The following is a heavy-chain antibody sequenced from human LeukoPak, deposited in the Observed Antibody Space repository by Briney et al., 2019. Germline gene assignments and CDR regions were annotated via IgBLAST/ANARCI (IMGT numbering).Heavy chain of an antibody. J-gene: IGHJ4*02. CDR2: INHSGST. CDR3: AGATRGRGSGLDC. CDR1: GGSFSGYY. V-gene: IGHV4-34*01. D-gene: IGHD2-15*01. Sequence: SETLSLTCAVYGGSFSGYYWSWIRQPPGKGLEWIGEINHSGSTNYNPSLKSRVTISVDTSKNQFSLKLSSVTAADTAVYYCAGATRGRGSGLDCWGQGTLVTVSS.